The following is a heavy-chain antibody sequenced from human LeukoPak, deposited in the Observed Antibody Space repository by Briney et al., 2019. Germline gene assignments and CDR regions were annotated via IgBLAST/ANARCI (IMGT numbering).Heavy chain of an antibody. J-gene: IGHJ4*02. CDR3: ARVFGGVIVIGPDY. D-gene: IGHD3-16*02. V-gene: IGHV3-23*01. Sequence: GGSLRLSCAASGFTFSSYAMSWVRQAPGKGLEWVSAISGSGGSTYYADSVKGRFTISRDNSKNTLYLQMNSLRAEDTAVYYCARVFGGVIVIGPDYWGQGTLVTVSS. CDR2: ISGSGGST. CDR1: GFTFSSYA.